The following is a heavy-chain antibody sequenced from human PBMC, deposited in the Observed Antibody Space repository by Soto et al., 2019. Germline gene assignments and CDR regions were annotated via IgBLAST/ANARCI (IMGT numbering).Heavy chain of an antibody. CDR1: GFSFSDAW. J-gene: IGHJ4*02. Sequence: GSLRLSCAASGFSFSDAWMTWVRQAPGAGLEWVGHIKSKTDSGTTDYAAPVKGRFTISRDASKTTVYLQMNSLRTEDTAVYYCTTDPHSTGTKYWGQGTLVTVSS. D-gene: IGHD1-1*01. CDR2: IKSKTDSGTT. V-gene: IGHV3-15*01. CDR3: TTDPHSTGTKY.